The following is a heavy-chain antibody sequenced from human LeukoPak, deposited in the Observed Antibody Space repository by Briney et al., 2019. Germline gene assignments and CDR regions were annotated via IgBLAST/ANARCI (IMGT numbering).Heavy chain of an antibody. CDR1: GYTFTSYG. CDR2: ISAYNGNT. V-gene: IGHV1-18*01. CDR3: ARDDDRYCSGGSCRSTNYYYYGMDV. Sequence: ASVKVSCKASGYTFTSYGISWVRQAPGQGLEWMGWISAYNGNTNYAQKLQGRVTMTTDTSTSTAYMELRSLRSDDTAVYYCARDDDRYCSGGSCRSTNYYYYGMDVWGQGTTVTVSS. J-gene: IGHJ6*02. D-gene: IGHD2-15*01.